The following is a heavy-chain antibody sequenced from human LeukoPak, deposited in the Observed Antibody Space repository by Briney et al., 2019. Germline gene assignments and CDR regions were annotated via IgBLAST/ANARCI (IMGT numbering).Heavy chain of an antibody. D-gene: IGHD3-9*01. CDR3: ARGVSILTGYYYFDY. V-gene: IGHV4-4*07. CDR2: IYSTGST. CDR1: GGPISNYY. J-gene: IGHJ4*02. Sequence: PSETLSLTCTVSGGPISNYYWSWIRQPAGKGLEWIGRIYSTGSTNYSPSLKSRVTLSVDTSKNQFSLKLSSVTAADTAVYYCARGVSILTGYYYFDYWGQGILVTVSS.